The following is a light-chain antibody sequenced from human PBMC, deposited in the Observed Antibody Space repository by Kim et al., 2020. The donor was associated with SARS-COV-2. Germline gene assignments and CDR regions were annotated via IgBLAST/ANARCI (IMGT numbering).Light chain of an antibody. CDR1: ENVDIW. CDR2: MAS. V-gene: IGKV1-5*03. Sequence: SVGDRVTITCRASENVDIWVAWYHQQPGKAPKLLIFMASSLDRGVPSRFSATGSETDFTLTISGLQPDDVGTYYCQQYNSVNSLTFGGGTKVDIK. CDR3: QQYNSVNSLT. J-gene: IGKJ4*01.